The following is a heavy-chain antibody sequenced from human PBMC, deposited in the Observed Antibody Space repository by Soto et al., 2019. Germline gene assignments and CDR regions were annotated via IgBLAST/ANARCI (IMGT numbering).Heavy chain of an antibody. J-gene: IGHJ3*01. CDR3: ARVVLTITRGAFDA. V-gene: IGHV4-4*02. D-gene: IGHD3-9*01. Sequence: QVQLQESGPGLVKPSGTLSLTCAVSGGSISSSHWWTWVRQSPGKGLEYIGEISHSGTSNSNPSHKRRSTLSVDKSKNHFSLTLTSVTAADTAVYYCARVVLTITRGAFDAWGQGTLVIVSS. CDR2: ISHSGTS. CDR1: GGSISSSHW.